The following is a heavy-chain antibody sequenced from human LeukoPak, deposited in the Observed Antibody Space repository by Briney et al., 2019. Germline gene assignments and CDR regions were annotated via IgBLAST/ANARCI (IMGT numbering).Heavy chain of an antibody. Sequence: GGSLRLSCAASGFTFSNPVMHWVRQAPGKGLEWVAVISSDGSNKYYADSVQGRFTIARDNSKNTLYLQMNSLRPEDTAVYYCARDRPGITVAGALDYWGQGTLVTVSS. CDR1: GFTFSNPV. J-gene: IGHJ4*02. CDR2: ISSDGSNK. V-gene: IGHV3-30*04. D-gene: IGHD6-19*01. CDR3: ARDRPGITVAGALDY.